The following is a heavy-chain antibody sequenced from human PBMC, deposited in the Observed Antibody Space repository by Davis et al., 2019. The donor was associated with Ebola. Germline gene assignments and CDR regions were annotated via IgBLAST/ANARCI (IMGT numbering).Heavy chain of an antibody. CDR2: MNPNSGNT. CDR3: ASDPDSSYYYYGMDV. V-gene: IGHV1-8*01. Sequence: ASVKVSCKASGYTFTSYDINWVRQATGQGLEWMGWMNPNSGNTGYAQKFQGRVTMTRNTSTSTAYMELRSLRSDDTAVYYCASDPDSSYYYYGMDVWGQGTTVTVSS. J-gene: IGHJ6*02. CDR1: GYTFTSYD. D-gene: IGHD6-6*01.